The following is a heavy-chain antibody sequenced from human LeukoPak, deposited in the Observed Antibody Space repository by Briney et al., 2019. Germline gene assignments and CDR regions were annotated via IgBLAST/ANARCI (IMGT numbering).Heavy chain of an antibody. CDR3: ASSDSSSSRYYYYMDV. V-gene: IGHV3-53*01. CDR1: GFTVSSNY. D-gene: IGHD6-6*01. CDR2: IYSGGST. Sequence: GGSLRLSCAASGFTVSSNYMGWVRQAPGKGLEWVSVIYSGGSTYYADSVKGRFTISRDNSKNTLYLQMNSLRAEDTAVYYCASSDSSSSRYYYYMDVWGKGTTVTVSS. J-gene: IGHJ6*03.